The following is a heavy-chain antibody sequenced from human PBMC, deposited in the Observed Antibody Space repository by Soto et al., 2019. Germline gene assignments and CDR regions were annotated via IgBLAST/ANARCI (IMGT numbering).Heavy chain of an antibody. J-gene: IGHJ4*02. V-gene: IGHV5-51*01. D-gene: IGHD5-12*01. CDR3: ARRFDSGDVNFNDY. Sequence: CQGSGYSFTTYWIGWVLQMPGKGLEWMGIIYPGDSDTRYSPSFQGQVTISADKSISTAYLQWSSLKASDTAMYYCARRFDSGDVNFNDYWGQGTLLTVSS. CDR2: IYPGDSDT. CDR1: GYSFTTYW.